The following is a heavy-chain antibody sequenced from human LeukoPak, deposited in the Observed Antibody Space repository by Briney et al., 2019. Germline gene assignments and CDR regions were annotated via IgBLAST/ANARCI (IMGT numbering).Heavy chain of an antibody. J-gene: IGHJ4*02. CDR1: GYTFTSYD. D-gene: IGHD5-12*01. CDR2: MNPNSGNT. Sequence: GASVKVSCKASGYTFTSYDIIWVRQATGEGLEGMGWMNPNSGNTGYAQKFQGRVTITRNTSISTAYMELSSLRPEDTAVYYCARERDIVATIRTPHFDYWGQGTLVTVSS. V-gene: IGHV1-8*03. CDR3: ARERDIVATIRTPHFDY.